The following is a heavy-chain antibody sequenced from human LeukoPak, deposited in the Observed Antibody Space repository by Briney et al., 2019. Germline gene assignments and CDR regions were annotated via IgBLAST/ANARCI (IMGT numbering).Heavy chain of an antibody. CDR3: ARAEDSSGYYPYYFDY. V-gene: IGHV4-4*07. Sequence: SETLPLTCTVSGGSISSYYWSWIRQPAGKGLEWIGRIYTSGSTNYNPSLKSRVTMSVDTSKNQFSLKLSSVTAADTAVYYCARAEDSSGYYPYYFDYWGQGTLVTVSS. D-gene: IGHD3-22*01. CDR2: IYTSGST. J-gene: IGHJ4*02. CDR1: GGSISSYY.